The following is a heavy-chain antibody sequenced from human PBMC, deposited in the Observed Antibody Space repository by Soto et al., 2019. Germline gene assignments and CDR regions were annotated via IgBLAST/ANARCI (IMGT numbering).Heavy chain of an antibody. CDR2: VNPNGGST. V-gene: IGHV1-46*03. Sequence: QVQLVQSGPEVKEPGASVKISCKASGYTFTNFYIHWVRQAPGQGLEWRGIVNPNGGSTNYAQNLKGRITISIDTSTSTVYMDLSSLRSEDTAVYYCARGLASGDYWGQGTLVTVSS. CDR1: GYTFTNFY. D-gene: IGHD6-6*01. J-gene: IGHJ4*02. CDR3: ARGLASGDY.